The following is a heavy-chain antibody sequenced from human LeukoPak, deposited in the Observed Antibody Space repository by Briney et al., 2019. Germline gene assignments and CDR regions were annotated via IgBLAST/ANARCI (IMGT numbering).Heavy chain of an antibody. V-gene: IGHV3-23*01. CDR1: GFTFSSYA. J-gene: IGHJ4*02. Sequence: GGSLRLSCAASGFTFSSYAMSWVRQAPGKGLEWVSVISGSGGSTYYADSVKGRFTISRDNSKNTLYLQMNSLRAEDTAVYYCESHYYDSSGYYGSWDYWGQGTLVTVSS. CDR2: ISGSGGST. D-gene: IGHD3-22*01. CDR3: ESHYYDSSGYYGSWDY.